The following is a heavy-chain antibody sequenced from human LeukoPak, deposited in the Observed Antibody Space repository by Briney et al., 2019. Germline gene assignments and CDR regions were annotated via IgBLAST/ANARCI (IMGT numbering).Heavy chain of an antibody. Sequence: GGSLRLSCAASGFTFSRYVMHWVRQAPGKGLEWVAVISYDGGYKCYADSVKGRFTISRDISKNTLYVQMHSLRAEDTAVYYCAKPHFDYWGQGTLVTVSS. V-gene: IGHV3-30*04. CDR2: ISYDGGYK. J-gene: IGHJ4*02. CDR1: GFTFSRYV. CDR3: AKPHFDY.